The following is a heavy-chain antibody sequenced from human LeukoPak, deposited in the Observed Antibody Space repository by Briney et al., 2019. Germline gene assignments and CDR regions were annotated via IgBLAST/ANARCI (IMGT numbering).Heavy chain of an antibody. CDR1: GFRFNNYA. V-gene: IGHV3-30*04. D-gene: IGHD6-6*01. Sequence: PGRSLRLSCAASGFRFNNYAMHWVRQPPGTGLEWVAVISMDGIQEYYADSVKGRFSISRDNSKNTLYLQMNSLRSEDTAVYYCARGSSSSDFDPWGQGTLVTVSS. CDR2: ISMDGIQE. CDR3: ARGSSSSDFDP. J-gene: IGHJ5*02.